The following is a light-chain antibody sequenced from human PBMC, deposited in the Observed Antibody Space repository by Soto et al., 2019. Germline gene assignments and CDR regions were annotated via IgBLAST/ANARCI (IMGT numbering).Light chain of an antibody. J-gene: IGKJ5*01. CDR1: QSVTVNS. V-gene: IGKV3D-20*02. CDR2: AAS. Sequence: EILLTQSPSTLSLSPGEGVTLSCRASQSVTVNSLAWYQQKPGQAPRLLIYAASTRAAVVPDRFTGGGSGTDFALTISRLEPEDFGVYYCQQRSNWPPEITFGQGTRLEI. CDR3: QQRSNWPPEIT.